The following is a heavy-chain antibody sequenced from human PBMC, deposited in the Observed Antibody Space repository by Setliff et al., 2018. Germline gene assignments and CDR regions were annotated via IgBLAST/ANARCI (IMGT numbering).Heavy chain of an antibody. Sequence: ASVKVSCKASGYTFSHSGITWVRQAPRQGLEWMGWISVYSGNTNYAQKLQGRVTMTTDATTNAAYMELRGLTSDDTAIYYCSRLVRYCSKTTCQTASGAEVWGQGTLVTVSS. V-gene: IGHV1-18*01. CDR1: GYTFSHSG. CDR3: SRLVRYCSKTTCQTASGAEV. J-gene: IGHJ4*02. CDR2: ISVYSGNT. D-gene: IGHD2-15*01.